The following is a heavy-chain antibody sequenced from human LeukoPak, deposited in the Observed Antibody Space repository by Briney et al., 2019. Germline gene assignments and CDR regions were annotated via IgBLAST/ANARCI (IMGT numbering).Heavy chain of an antibody. D-gene: IGHD6-19*01. CDR1: GFAFSTYS. Sequence: GGPLRLSCAASGFAFSTYSMNWVRQAPGKGLQWVSYISSSSTTIFYADSVKGRFTISRDNANNSLFLQMNSLRDEDTAVYYCARNPVAGRYYFDSWGQGTLVTVSS. CDR2: ISSSSTTI. V-gene: IGHV3-48*02. CDR3: ARNPVAGRYYFDS. J-gene: IGHJ4*02.